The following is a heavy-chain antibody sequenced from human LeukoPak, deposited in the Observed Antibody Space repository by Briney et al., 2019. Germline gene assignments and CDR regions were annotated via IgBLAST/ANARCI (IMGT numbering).Heavy chain of an antibody. CDR1: GRSISGGGYY. CDR2: IYSSGST. CDR3: ERVTKVDSSGSYYNWGFWFDR. Sequence: SETLSLTCTLSGRSISGGGYYWSWIRRPAGKGLEWIGRIYSSGSTTYNPSLKNRVPMSADTSKNQFSLRLRSVTAADTATYYCERVTKVDSSGSYYNWGFWFDRWGQGTLVTVSS. D-gene: IGHD3-10*01. V-gene: IGHV4-61*02. J-gene: IGHJ5*02.